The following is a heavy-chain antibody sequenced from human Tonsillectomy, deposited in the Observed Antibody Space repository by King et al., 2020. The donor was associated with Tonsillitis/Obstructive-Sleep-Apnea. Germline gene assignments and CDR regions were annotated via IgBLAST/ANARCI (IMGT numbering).Heavy chain of an antibody. CDR2: ISYDGSTK. J-gene: IGHJ1*01. D-gene: IGHD3-10*01. Sequence: VQLVESGGGVVQPGRSLRLSCAASGFSFSSYVMHWVRQAPGKGLEWVAVISYDGSTKYYADSVKGRFTVSRDNSKNTLYLQMNSLRAEDTAVYYCARVFETRVSMADDYLQYWGQGTLVTVSS. CDR3: ARVFETRVSMADDYLQY. V-gene: IGHV3-30*04. CDR1: GFSFSSYV.